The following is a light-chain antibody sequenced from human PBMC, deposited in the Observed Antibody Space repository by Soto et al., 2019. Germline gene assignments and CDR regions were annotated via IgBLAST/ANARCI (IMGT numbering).Light chain of an antibody. CDR1: QSVSNS. V-gene: IGKV3-11*01. CDR2: DSS. CDR3: QQRSNWPVT. J-gene: IGKJ2*01. Sequence: EIVLTQSPSTLSLSPGERATLSCRASQSVSNSLAWYQQKPGQAPRLLIYDSSNRATVIPARFSGSGSGTDFTLTISSLEHEDLAVYYCQQRSNWPVTFGQGTKLEIK.